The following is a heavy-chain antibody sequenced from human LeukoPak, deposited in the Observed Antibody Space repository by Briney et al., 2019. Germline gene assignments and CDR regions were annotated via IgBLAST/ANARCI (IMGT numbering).Heavy chain of an antibody. D-gene: IGHD3-9*01. CDR2: IYPGDSDT. J-gene: IGHJ5*02. CDR3: ARQGGLSKYDILNWFDP. Sequence: GESLKISCKGSGYSFTSYWIGWGRQMPGKGLEWMGIIYPGDSDTRYSPSFQGQVTISADKSISTAYLQWSSLKASDTAMYYCARQGGLSKYDILNWFDPWGQGTLVTVSS. CDR1: GYSFTSYW. V-gene: IGHV5-51*01.